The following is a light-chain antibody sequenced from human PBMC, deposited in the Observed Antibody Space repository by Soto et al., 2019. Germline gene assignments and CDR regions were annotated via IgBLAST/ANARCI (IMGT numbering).Light chain of an antibody. CDR3: MQALQTPPYT. CDR1: QSLLQSNGYNY. J-gene: IGKJ2*01. V-gene: IGKV2-28*01. CDR2: LGS. Sequence: DIVMTQSPLSLPVTPGEPASISCRSSQSLLQSNGYNYLDWYLQKPGQSPQLLIYLGSNRASGVPDRFSGSGSGTDFTLKISRVEAEDVGVYYCMQALQTPPYTFGQGTKLEIK.